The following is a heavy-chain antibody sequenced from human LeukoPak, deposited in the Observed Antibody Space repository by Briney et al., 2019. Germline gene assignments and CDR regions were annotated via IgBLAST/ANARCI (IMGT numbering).Heavy chain of an antibody. V-gene: IGHV3-23*01. D-gene: IGHD3-16*01. Sequence: GGSLRLSCAASGFTFSSYSMTWVRQAPGKGLEWVSTITGSGGSAYYPDSVEGRFTVSRDNSKNSLYLQMNSLRAEDTAVYYCAKENYDWGSYAHWGQGTLVSVSS. CDR2: ITGSGGSA. CDR1: GFTFSSYS. J-gene: IGHJ4*02. CDR3: AKENYDWGSYAH.